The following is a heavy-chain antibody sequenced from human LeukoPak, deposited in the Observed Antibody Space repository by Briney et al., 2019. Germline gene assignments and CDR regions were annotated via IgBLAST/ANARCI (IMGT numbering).Heavy chain of an antibody. CDR1: GGSISSYY. CDR2: IYTSGST. J-gene: IGHJ2*01. V-gene: IGHV4-4*07. Sequence: SETLSLICTVSGGSISSYYWSWIRQPAGKGLEWIGRIYTSGSTNYNPSLKSRVTMSVDTSKNQFSLKLSSVTAADTAVYYCARQVRGDGDYLPYWYFDLWGRGTLVTVSS. CDR3: ARQVRGDGDYLPYWYFDL. D-gene: IGHD4-17*01.